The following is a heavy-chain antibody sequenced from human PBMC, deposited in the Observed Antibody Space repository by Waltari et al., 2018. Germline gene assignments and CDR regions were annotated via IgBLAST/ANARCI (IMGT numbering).Heavy chain of an antibody. CDR3: ARGSRLHLGELYAFDI. CDR1: GYSFTSYW. J-gene: IGHJ3*02. CDR2: PDPGDSDT. D-gene: IGHD3-16*01. Sequence: EVQLVQSGAEVKKPGESLKISCKGSGYSFTSYWIGWVRQMPGKGLEWMGIPDPGDSDTRDSPSCQGQVTIAADKSISTAYLQCSSLKASDTAMYYCARGSRLHLGELYAFDIWGQGTMVTVSS. V-gene: IGHV5-51*01.